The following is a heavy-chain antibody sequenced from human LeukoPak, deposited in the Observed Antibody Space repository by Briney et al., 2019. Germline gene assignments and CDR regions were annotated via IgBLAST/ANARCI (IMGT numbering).Heavy chain of an antibody. V-gene: IGHV1-69*06. CDR3: ADGASGQPYYYYYMDV. Sequence: SVKVFCKASGGTFRSHAISWVRQAPGQGLEWMGRVIPIFGTANYAQKFQGRVTITADKSTSTAYMELSSLRSEDTAVYYCADGASGQPYYYYYMDVWGKGTTVTVSS. CDR1: GGTFRSHA. D-gene: IGHD5-12*01. J-gene: IGHJ6*03. CDR2: VIPIFGTA.